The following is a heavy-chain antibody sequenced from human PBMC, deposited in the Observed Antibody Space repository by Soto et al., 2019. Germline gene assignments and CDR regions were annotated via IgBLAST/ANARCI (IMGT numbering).Heavy chain of an antibody. CDR1: GFTFSSYG. J-gene: IGHJ4*02. Sequence: QVQLVESGGGVVQPGRSLRLSCAASGFTFSSYGMHWVRQAPGKGLECVAVIWYDGSNKYYADSVKGRFTISRDKSKNALYLQMSSLRAEDTAVYYWARWGIAAGDYWGQGTLVTVSS. CDR3: ARWGIAAGDY. V-gene: IGHV3-33*01. D-gene: IGHD6-13*01. CDR2: IWYDGSNK.